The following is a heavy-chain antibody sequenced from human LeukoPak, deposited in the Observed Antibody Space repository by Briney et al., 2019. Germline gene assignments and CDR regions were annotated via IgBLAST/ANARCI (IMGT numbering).Heavy chain of an antibody. CDR2: INHSGST. Sequence: SETLSLTCAVYGGSFSGYYWSWIRQPPGKGLGWIGEINHSGSTNYNPSLTSRGTISVDTSKNQFSLKLSSVTAADTAVYYCARSIVGANWFDPWGQGTLVTVSS. D-gene: IGHD1-26*01. J-gene: IGHJ5*02. V-gene: IGHV4-34*01. CDR1: GGSFSGYY. CDR3: ARSIVGANWFDP.